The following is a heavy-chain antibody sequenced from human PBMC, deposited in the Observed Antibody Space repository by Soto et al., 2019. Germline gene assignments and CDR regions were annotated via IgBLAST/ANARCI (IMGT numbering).Heavy chain of an antibody. V-gene: IGHV5-10-1*01. CDR1: GYSFTSYW. Sequence: LKISCKGSGYSFTSYWISWVRQMPGKGLEWMGRIDPSDSYTNYSPSFQGHVTISADKSISTAYLQWSSLKASDTAMYYCARHTGQYEFSTYYYYYGMDVWGQGTTVTVSS. CDR3: ARHTGQYEFSTYYYYYGMDV. CDR2: IDPSDSYT. D-gene: IGHD3-16*01. J-gene: IGHJ6*02.